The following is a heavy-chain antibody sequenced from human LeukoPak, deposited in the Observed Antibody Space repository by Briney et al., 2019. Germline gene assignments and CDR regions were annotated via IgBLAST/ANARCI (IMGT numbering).Heavy chain of an antibody. CDR3: ARRYCSGISCYPDY. V-gene: IGHV1-2*02. J-gene: IGHJ4*02. Sequence: ASVRVSRKASGYTFTGYYIHWVRQAPGQGLEWMGWINPSGGVTKYAQKFQGRVTMTRDTSISTAYMELSRLTSDDTAVYFCARRYCSGISCYPDYWGQGTLVTVSS. CDR1: GYTFTGYY. D-gene: IGHD2-15*01. CDR2: INPSGGVT.